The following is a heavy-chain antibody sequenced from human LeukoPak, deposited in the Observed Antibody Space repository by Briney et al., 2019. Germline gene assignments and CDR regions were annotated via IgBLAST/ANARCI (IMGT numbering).Heavy chain of an antibody. V-gene: IGHV3-74*01. Sequence: PGGSLRLSCAASEFTFNNYWMHWVRQAPGKGLVWVSRINSDGSHTDYADSVKGRSTISRDKAKNTLYLQMNSLRAEDTAVYYCASHSTFVGGATESIDYWGQGTLVTVSS. J-gene: IGHJ4*02. D-gene: IGHD1-26*01. CDR1: EFTFNNYW. CDR3: ASHSTFVGGATESIDY. CDR2: INSDGSHT.